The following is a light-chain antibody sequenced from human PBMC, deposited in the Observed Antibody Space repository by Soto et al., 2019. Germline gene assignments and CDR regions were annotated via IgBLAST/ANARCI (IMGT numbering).Light chain of an antibody. CDR3: HQRSNWPPYT. CDR2: DAS. CDR1: QSVSSY. Sequence: EIVLTQSPATLSLSPGERATLSCRASQSVSSYLAWYQQKPGQAPRLLIYDASNRATGIPARFSGSGSGTDFTLTISSLEPEDFAVYYCHQRSNWPPYTFGQGPKMEIK. V-gene: IGKV3-11*01. J-gene: IGKJ2*01.